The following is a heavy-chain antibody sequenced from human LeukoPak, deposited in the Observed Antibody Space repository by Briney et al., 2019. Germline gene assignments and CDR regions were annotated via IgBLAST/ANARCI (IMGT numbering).Heavy chain of an antibody. CDR3: ARDSVVRRYDSSGYYPAPFDY. Sequence: GGSLRLSCAASGLTFSSYSMNWVRQAPGKGLEWVSSISSSSSYIYYADSVKGRFTISRDNAKNSLYLQMNSLRAEDTAVYYCARDSVVRRYDSSGYYPAPFDYWGQGTLVTVSS. V-gene: IGHV3-21*01. CDR1: GLTFSSYS. J-gene: IGHJ4*02. D-gene: IGHD3-22*01. CDR2: ISSSSSYI.